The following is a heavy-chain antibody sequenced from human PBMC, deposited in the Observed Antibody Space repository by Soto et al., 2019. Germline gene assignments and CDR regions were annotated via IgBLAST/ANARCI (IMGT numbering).Heavy chain of an antibody. Sequence: QVQLVQSGAEVKKPGASVKVSCKASGYTFTSYGISWVRQAPGQGLEWMGWISAYNGNTNYAQKLQGRVTMTTDTSTSTAYMELRSLRSDDTAVYYCARDPVGDYCDDGSRSEEPRFDYWGQGTLVTVSS. D-gene: IGHD4-17*01. CDR3: ARDPVGDYCDDGSRSEEPRFDY. CDR2: ISAYNGNT. V-gene: IGHV1-18*01. CDR1: GYTFTSYG. J-gene: IGHJ4*02.